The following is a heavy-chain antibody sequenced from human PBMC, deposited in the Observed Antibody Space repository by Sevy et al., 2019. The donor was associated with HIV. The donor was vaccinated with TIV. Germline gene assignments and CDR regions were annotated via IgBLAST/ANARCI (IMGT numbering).Heavy chain of an antibody. J-gene: IGHJ4*02. Sequence: GGSLRLSCAASGFAFYDYSMSWIRQAPGKGLEWIATLSFGCGKINYADSVTGRFTISRDNSKNSFYLQMDNLRVEDTALYYCAREGCTRPHDYWGQGTRVTVSS. D-gene: IGHD2-8*01. CDR1: GFAFYDYS. V-gene: IGHV3-23*01. CDR3: AREGCTRPHDY. CDR2: LSFGCGKI.